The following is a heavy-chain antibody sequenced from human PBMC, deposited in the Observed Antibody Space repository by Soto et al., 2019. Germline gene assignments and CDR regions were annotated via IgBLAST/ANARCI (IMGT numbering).Heavy chain of an antibody. CDR2: IKSKTDGGTT. CDR3: TTNSPDLGELSLPEYFQH. V-gene: IGHV3-15*01. J-gene: IGHJ1*01. CDR1: GFTFSNAW. D-gene: IGHD3-16*02. Sequence: GGSLRLSCAASGFTFSNAWMSWVRQAPGKGLEWVGRIKSKTDGGTTDYAAPVKGRFTISRDDSKNTLYLQMNSLKTEDTAVYYCTTNSPDLGELSLPEYFQHWGQGALVTVSS.